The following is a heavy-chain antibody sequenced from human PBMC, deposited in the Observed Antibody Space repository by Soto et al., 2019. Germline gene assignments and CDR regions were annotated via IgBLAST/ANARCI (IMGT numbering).Heavy chain of an antibody. D-gene: IGHD2-8*01. J-gene: IGHJ5*02. CDR2: IYYSGST. CDR1: GGSISSGDYY. V-gene: IGHV4-30-4*01. CDR3: AREVVLMVYAPTGWFDP. Sequence: SLTCTVSGGSISSGDYYWSWIRQPPGKGLEWIGYIYYSGSTYYNPSLKSRVTISVDTSKNQFSLKLSSVTAADTAVYYCAREVVLMVYAPTGWFDPWGQGTLVTVS.